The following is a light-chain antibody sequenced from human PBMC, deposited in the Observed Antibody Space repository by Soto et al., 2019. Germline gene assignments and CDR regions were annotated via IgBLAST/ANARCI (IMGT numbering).Light chain of an antibody. CDR2: DVS. J-gene: IGLJ2*01. Sequence: QSALTQPASVSGSPGQSITISCTGTSSDVGTYNYVSWYQQHAGKVPKLMIYDVSNRPSGVSDRFSGSKSGNTASLTISGLQAEDEADYYCNSYTSSSTLVFGGGTKLTVL. CDR3: NSYTSSSTLV. V-gene: IGLV2-14*01. CDR1: SSDVGTYNY.